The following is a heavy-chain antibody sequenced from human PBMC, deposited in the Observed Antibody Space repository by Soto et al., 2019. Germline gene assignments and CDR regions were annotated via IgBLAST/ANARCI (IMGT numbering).Heavy chain of an antibody. J-gene: IGHJ6*04. D-gene: IGHD2-21*01. CDR1: GGSVSSNTYS. CDR2: IDSTDKT. Sequence: PSETLSLTFTVSGGSVSSNTYSWGWIRQSPGKVLEWIGTIDSTDKTYYHPSLLSRVTISVDTSMNEFSLRLSSVTAADTAVYYCARLNAYCVSRSCHGYYGKKVCRKG. CDR3: ARLNAYCVSRSCHGYYGKKV. V-gene: IGHV4-39*01.